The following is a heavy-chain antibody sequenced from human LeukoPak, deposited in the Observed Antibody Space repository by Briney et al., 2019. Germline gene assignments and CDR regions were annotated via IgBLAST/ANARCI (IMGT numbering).Heavy chain of an antibody. CDR3: ASGYCGGACQLGGVDM. CDR2: IYYRGNT. D-gene: IGHD2-21*02. J-gene: IGHJ3*02. CDR1: GGSISSSSYY. V-gene: IGHV4-39*07. Sequence: SETLSLTCTVSGGSISSSSYYWGWIRQPPGKGLEWIGSIYYRGNTYYNPSLKSRVTISVDTSKNQFSLKLSSVTAADTAVYYCASGYCGGACQLGGVDMWGQGTMVTVSS.